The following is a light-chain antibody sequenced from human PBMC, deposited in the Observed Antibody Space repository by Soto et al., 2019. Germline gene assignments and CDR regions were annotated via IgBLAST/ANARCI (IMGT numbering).Light chain of an antibody. Sequence: IQMTQSPSSVSASVGDRVTITCRASQGISSWLAWYQQKPGTAPKLLIYTASRLQSGVPSRFSGGGSGTNFTLTINSLQPEDFATYYCQQSYSTPPLTFGGGTKVEI. CDR2: TAS. CDR3: QQSYSTPPLT. CDR1: QGISSW. J-gene: IGKJ4*01. V-gene: IGKV1-12*01.